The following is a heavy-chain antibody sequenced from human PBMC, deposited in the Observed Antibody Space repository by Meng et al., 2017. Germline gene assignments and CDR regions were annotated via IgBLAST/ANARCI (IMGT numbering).Heavy chain of an antibody. CDR1: GFTFSSYG. CDR3: AREKGQLLWSDY. Sequence: GGSLRLSCAASGFTFSSYGMHWVRQAPGKGLEWVAVIWYDGSNKYYADSVKGRFTISRDNSKNTLYLQMNSLRAEDTAVYYCAREKGQLLWSDYWGQGTLVTVSS. J-gene: IGHJ4*02. CDR2: IWYDGSNK. V-gene: IGHV3-33*01. D-gene: IGHD3-10*01.